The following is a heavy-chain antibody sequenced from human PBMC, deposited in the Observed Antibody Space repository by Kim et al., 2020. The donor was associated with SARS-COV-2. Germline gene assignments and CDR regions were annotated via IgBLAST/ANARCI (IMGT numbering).Heavy chain of an antibody. V-gene: IGHV3-7*01. CDR2: NQDGSEK. Sequence: NQDGSEKYYVDSVKGRFTISRDNAKNSLYLQMNSLRAEDTAVYYCARANTWGRGTLLTVSS. J-gene: IGHJ4*02. CDR3: ARANT.